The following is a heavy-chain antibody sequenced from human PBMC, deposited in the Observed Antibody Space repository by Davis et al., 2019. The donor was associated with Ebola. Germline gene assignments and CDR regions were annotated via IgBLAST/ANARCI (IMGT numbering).Heavy chain of an antibody. Sequence: MPSETLSLTCAVYGGSFSGYYWSWIRQPPGKGLEWIGEINHSGSTNYNPSLKSRVTISVDTSKNQFSMKLSSVTAADTAVYYCARSGSWFFRFYFDYWGQGTLVTVSS. CDR3: ARSGSWFFRFYFDY. J-gene: IGHJ4*02. D-gene: IGHD6-13*01. CDR1: GGSFSGYY. V-gene: IGHV4-34*01. CDR2: INHSGST.